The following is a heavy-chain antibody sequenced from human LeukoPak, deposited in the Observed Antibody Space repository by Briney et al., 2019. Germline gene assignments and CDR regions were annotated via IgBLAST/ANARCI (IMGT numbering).Heavy chain of an antibody. CDR1: GFTFSSYA. CDR2: ITGSGGST. V-gene: IGHV3-23*01. CDR3: AKSNWNPFDY. Sequence: PGGSLRLSCAASGFTFSSYAMSWVRQAPGRGLEWVSAITGSGGSTYYADSVKGRFTISRDNSKNTLYLQMSSLRAEDTAVYYCAKSNWNPFDYWGQGTLVTVSS. J-gene: IGHJ4*02. D-gene: IGHD1-1*01.